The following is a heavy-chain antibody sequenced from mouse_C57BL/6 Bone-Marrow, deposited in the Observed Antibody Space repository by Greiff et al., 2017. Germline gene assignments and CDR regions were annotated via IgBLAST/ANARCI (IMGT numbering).Heavy chain of an antibody. CDR2: ISSGSSTI. V-gene: IGHV5-17*01. CDR3: ARTSVVGDAMDY. J-gene: IGHJ4*01. D-gene: IGHD1-1*01. CDR1: GFTFSDYG. Sequence: EVKLVESGGGLVKPGGSLKLSCAASGFTFSDYGMHWVRQAPEKGLEWVAYISSGSSTIYYADTVKGRFTISRDNAKNTLFLQMTSLRSEDTAMYYCARTSVVGDAMDYWGKGTSVTVSS.